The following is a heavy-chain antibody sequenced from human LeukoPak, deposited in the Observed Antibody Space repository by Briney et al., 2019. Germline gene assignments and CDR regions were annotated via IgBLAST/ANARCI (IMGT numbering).Heavy chain of an antibody. D-gene: IGHD6-13*01. Sequence: SETLSLTCTVSGGSISSYYWSWIRQPAGKGLEWVGRIYTSGSTNYNPSLKSRVTMSVDTSKNQFSLKLSSVTAADTAVYYCARVVAAAPRNYYYYYMDVWGKGTTVTVSS. V-gene: IGHV4-4*07. J-gene: IGHJ6*03. CDR1: GGSISSYY. CDR2: IYTSGST. CDR3: ARVVAAAPRNYYYYYMDV.